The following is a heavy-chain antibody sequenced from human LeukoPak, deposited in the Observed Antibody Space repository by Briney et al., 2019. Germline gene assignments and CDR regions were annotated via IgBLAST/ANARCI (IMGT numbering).Heavy chain of an antibody. CDR2: ITSGGTTV. V-gene: IGHV3-11*01. Sequence: GGSLRLSCAASGFTFTDYYMTWIRQAPGKGLEWVSYITSGGTTVYYADSVKGRFTISRDNTKNSLYPQMNSLRAEDTAVYYCARKIATAGTRSLDYWGQGTLVTVSS. CDR3: ARKIATAGTRSLDY. J-gene: IGHJ4*02. CDR1: GFTFTDYY. D-gene: IGHD6-13*01.